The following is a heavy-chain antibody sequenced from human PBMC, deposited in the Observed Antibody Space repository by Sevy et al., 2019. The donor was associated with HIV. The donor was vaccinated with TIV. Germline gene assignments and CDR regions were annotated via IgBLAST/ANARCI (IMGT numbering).Heavy chain of an antibody. CDR1: GFTFTSYT. D-gene: IGHD3-9*01. CDR2: ISVSGGRT. J-gene: IGHJ4*02. V-gene: IGHV3-23*01. CDR3: AKRDYSDFDSPPIFDF. Sequence: GGSLRLSCAASGFTFTSYTMSWVRQAPGKGLEWVSEISVSGGRTYYSDSVKGRFTISRDNSKNTLYLQMGSLRAEDTAVYYCAKRDYSDFDSPPIFDFWGRGTLVTVSS.